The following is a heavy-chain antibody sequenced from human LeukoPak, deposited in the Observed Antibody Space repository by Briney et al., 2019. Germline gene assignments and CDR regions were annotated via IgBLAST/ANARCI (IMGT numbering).Heavy chain of an antibody. D-gene: IGHD2-15*01. CDR1: GGSISSYY. J-gene: IGHJ4*02. V-gene: IGHV4-59*08. Sequence: SETLSLTCIVSGGSISSYYWSWIRQPPGKGLEWIGYIYYTGSTNYNPSLENRVTISVDTSKKQFSLKLSSVTAADTAVYYCARHKETCSGDYCYLDYFDYWGQGTLVTVSS. CDR2: IYYTGST. CDR3: ARHKETCSGDYCYLDYFDY.